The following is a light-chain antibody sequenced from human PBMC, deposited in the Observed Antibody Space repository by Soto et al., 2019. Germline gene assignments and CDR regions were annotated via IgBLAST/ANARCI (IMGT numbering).Light chain of an antibody. Sequence: DIQMTQSPSSLSASVGDRVTITFRASQSITNYLNWYQQKPGKAPKLLIYDASSLESGVPSRFSGSGSGTEFTLTISSLQPDDFATYYCQQYNSYSTFGQGTKVDIK. CDR1: QSITNY. V-gene: IGKV1-5*01. J-gene: IGKJ1*01. CDR2: DAS. CDR3: QQYNSYST.